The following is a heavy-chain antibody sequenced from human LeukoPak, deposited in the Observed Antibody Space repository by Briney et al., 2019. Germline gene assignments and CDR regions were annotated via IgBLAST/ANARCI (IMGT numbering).Heavy chain of an antibody. CDR3: ASFRWFGEAGFDY. CDR1: GYSISSGYY. CDR2: IYHSGST. J-gene: IGHJ4*02. V-gene: IGHV4-38-2*01. D-gene: IGHD3-10*01. Sequence: SETLSLTCAVSGYSISSGYYWGWIRQPPGKGLEWIGSIYHSGSTNYNPSLKSRVTISVDTSKNQVSLKLSSVTAADTAVYYCASFRWFGEAGFDYWGQGTLATVSS.